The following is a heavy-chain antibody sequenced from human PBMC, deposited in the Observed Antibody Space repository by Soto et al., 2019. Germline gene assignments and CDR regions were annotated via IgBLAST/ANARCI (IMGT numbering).Heavy chain of an antibody. CDR2: IYTSGST. CDR1: GGSVSSYF. Sequence: QVQLQESGPGLVRPSETLSLTCTVSGGSVSSYFWNWIRKPAGKGLEWIGRIYTSGSTNFNPSLKSRVTMSVDTSNNQFFLKLSSVTAADMAVYYCARDLHDSDWFDPWGQGTLVTVSS. D-gene: IGHD3-3*01. J-gene: IGHJ5*02. CDR3: ARDLHDSDWFDP. V-gene: IGHV4-4*07.